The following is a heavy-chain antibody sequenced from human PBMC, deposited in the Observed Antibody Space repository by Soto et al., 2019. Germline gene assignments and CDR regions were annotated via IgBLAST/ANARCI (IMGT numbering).Heavy chain of an antibody. CDR3: ARDLAEDNSRYYYASPGYFDYYGMDV. CDR2: ISGYNGNT. D-gene: IGHD3-22*01. CDR1: GYNFISYG. Sequence: QVQLVQSGAEVKKPGASVKVSCKASGYNFISYGITWVRQAPGQGLEWMGWISGYNGNTNYEQRLQGRVTMTTDTSTNTAYMELRSLRSDDTAVYYCARDLAEDNSRYYYASPGYFDYYGMDVWGQGTTVTVSS. J-gene: IGHJ6*02. V-gene: IGHV1-18*01.